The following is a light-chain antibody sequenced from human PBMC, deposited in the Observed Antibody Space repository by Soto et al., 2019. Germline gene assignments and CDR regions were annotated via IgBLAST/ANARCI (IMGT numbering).Light chain of an antibody. Sequence: EIVLTQSPGTLSLSPGESATLSCRASQSVSSSYLAWYQQKPGQAPRLLIYGASSRATGIPDRFSGSGSGTDFTLTISRLEPEDFAVYYCQQYGSSPYSFGRGPSWRSN. CDR2: GAS. J-gene: IGKJ2*03. CDR3: QQYGSSPYS. V-gene: IGKV3-20*01. CDR1: QSVSSSY.